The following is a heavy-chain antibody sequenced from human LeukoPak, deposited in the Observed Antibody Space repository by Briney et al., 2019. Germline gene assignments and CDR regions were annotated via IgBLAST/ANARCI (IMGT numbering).Heavy chain of an antibody. CDR3: TTDLGDYGDYIRE. CDR2: ISSSGSTI. Sequence: PGGSLRLSCAASGFTFSSYEMNWVRQAPGKGLEWVSYISSSGSTIYYADSVKGRFTISRDNAKNSLYLQMNSLKIEDTAVYYCTTDLGDYGDYIREWGQGTLVTVSS. CDR1: GFTFSSYE. D-gene: IGHD4-17*01. V-gene: IGHV3-48*03. J-gene: IGHJ4*02.